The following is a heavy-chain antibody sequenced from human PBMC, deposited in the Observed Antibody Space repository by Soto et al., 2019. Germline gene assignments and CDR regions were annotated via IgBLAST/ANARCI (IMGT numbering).Heavy chain of an antibody. CDR3: ARDLVGATI. CDR2: ISSSSNYI. Sequence: EVQLVESGGGLVKPGGSLRLSCAASGFTFSSYSMNWVRQAPGKGLEWVSSISSSSNYIYYADSVKGRFTISRDKAKNSLYLQMNSLRAEDTAVYYCARDLVGATIWGQGTLVTVSS. V-gene: IGHV3-21*06. CDR1: GFTFSSYS. D-gene: IGHD1-26*01. J-gene: IGHJ4*02.